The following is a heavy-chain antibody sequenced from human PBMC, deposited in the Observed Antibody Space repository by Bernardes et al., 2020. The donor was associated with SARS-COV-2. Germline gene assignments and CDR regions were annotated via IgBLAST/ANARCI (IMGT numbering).Heavy chain of an antibody. CDR1: GFTFSSYW. CDR3: ARDRVVRGVISYYYYGMDV. J-gene: IGHJ6*02. Sequence: ESLRLSCAASGFTFSSYWMHWVRPAPGKGLVWVSRINSDGSSTSYADSVKGRFTISRDNAKNTLYLQMNSLRAEDTAVYYCARDRVVRGVISYYYYGMDVWGQGTTVTVSS. D-gene: IGHD3-10*01. V-gene: IGHV3-74*01. CDR2: INSDGSST.